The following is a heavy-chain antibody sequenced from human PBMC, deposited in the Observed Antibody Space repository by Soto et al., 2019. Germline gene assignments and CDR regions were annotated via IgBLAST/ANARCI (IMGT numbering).Heavy chain of an antibody. V-gene: IGHV4-31*03. CDR1: GGSISSAGYY. Sequence: QVQLQESGPGLVKPSQTLSLTCTVSGGSISSAGYYWNWIRQLPGKGLEWIACIYYSGTTYYNPSLKSRVALSLDTSKNQLSLKLSSVTAADTAVYYCASRGPYSSSWSNFDYWGQGTLVTVSS. D-gene: IGHD6-13*01. CDR2: IYYSGTT. CDR3: ASRGPYSSSWSNFDY. J-gene: IGHJ4*02.